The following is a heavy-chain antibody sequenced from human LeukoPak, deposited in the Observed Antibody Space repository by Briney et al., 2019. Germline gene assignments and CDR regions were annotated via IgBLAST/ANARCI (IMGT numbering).Heavy chain of an antibody. D-gene: IGHD5-12*01. V-gene: IGHV1-46*01. CDR1: GYTFTSYY. CDR2: INPSGGST. J-gene: IGHJ5*01. Sequence: ASVKVSCKASGYTFTSYYMHWVRQAPGQGLEWMGIINPSGGSTSYAQKFQGRVTMTRDTSTSTVYMELSSLRSEDTAVYYCARECRGYNDDDYVGAFWFDSWGRGTLVTVSS. CDR3: ARECRGYNDDDYVGAFWFDS.